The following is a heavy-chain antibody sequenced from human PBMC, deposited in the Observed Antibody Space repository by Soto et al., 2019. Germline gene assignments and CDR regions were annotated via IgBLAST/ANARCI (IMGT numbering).Heavy chain of an antibody. CDR3: AREKEDEGSSSLRVYYGMDA. CDR1: GFTLSTYR. V-gene: IGHV3-21*01. CDR2: ISSSSYYI. Sequence: EVQLVESGEGLVKSGGSLRLSCAASGFTLSTYRMTWVRQAPGKGLEWVSSISSSSYYIHYADSVKGRFTISRDSGKNPVYLQLNSLRAEDTAVYYCAREKEDEGSSSLRVYYGMDAWGQGTTVTVSS. J-gene: IGHJ6*02. D-gene: IGHD6-6*01.